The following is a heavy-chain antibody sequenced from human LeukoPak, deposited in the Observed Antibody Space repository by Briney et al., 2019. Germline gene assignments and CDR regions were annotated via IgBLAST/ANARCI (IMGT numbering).Heavy chain of an antibody. Sequence: SETLSLTCTVSGGSVSSGSYYWSWIRQPPGKGLEWIGYIYYSGSTNYNPSLKSRVTISVDTSKSQFSLKLSSVTAAGTAVYYCARDNNGDRDAFDIWGQGTMVTVSS. CDR1: GGSVSSGSYY. CDR3: ARDNNGDRDAFDI. V-gene: IGHV4-61*01. D-gene: IGHD4-17*01. CDR2: IYYSGST. J-gene: IGHJ3*02.